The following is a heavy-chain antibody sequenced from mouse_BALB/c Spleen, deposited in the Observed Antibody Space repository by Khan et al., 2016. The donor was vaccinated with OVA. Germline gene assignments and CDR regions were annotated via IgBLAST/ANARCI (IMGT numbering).Heavy chain of an antibody. CDR2: VSTGGGYN. D-gene: IGHD1-1*01. Sequence: EVQLVESGGDLVKPGGSLKLSCAASGFTFSTYGMSWVRQTPDTRLEWVATVSTGGGYNYYPDSVKGRFTIFRDNAKNTLYLQMVGLKSEDTAMFYCTRLAYYYDSEGFAYWGQGTLVTVSA. CDR3: TRLAYYYDSEGFAY. J-gene: IGHJ3*01. V-gene: IGHV5-6*01. CDR1: GFTFSTYG.